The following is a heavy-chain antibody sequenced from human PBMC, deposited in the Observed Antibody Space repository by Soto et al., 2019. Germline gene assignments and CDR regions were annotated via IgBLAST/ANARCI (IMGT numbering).Heavy chain of an antibody. CDR1: GFIFSDYA. Sequence: EVQLLESEGGLVQPGRSLRLSCAASGFIFSDYAMSWVRQAPGKGLEWVSALSGSGSSTYYADSVKGRFTISRDNLKNTVSLQMNNLKSEDTAVYYCAKGGVTRSYYYAMDVWGQGTTVTVSS. CDR2: LSGSGSST. V-gene: IGHV3-23*01. CDR3: AKGGVTRSYYYAMDV. J-gene: IGHJ6*02.